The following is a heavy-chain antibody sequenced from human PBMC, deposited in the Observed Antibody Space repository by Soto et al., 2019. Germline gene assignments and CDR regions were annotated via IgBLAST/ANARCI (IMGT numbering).Heavy chain of an antibody. CDR3: TREVPGAAADPKRSDY. Sequence: AGGSLRLSCTASGFTFGDYAMSWFRQAPGKGLEWVSFIRNKAYGGTTEYAASVKGRFTISRDDSKSIAYLQMNSLKTEDTAVYYCTREVPGAAADPKRSDYWGQGTLVTVSS. D-gene: IGHD6-13*01. V-gene: IGHV3-49*03. J-gene: IGHJ4*02. CDR1: GFTFGDYA. CDR2: IRNKAYGGTT.